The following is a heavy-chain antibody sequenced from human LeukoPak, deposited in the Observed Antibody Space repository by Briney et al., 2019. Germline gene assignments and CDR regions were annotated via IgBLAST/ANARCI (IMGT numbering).Heavy chain of an antibody. CDR2: ISAYNGNT. J-gene: IGHJ4*02. CDR1: GGTFSSYA. V-gene: IGHV1-18*01. Sequence: ASVKVSCKASGGTFSSYAISWVRQVPGQGLEWMGWISAYNGNTKYAQNLQGRVTLTTDTSTSTAYMELRSLRSDDTAVYYCARDESRGPYYFDNWGQGTLVTVSS. CDR3: ARDESRGPYYFDN.